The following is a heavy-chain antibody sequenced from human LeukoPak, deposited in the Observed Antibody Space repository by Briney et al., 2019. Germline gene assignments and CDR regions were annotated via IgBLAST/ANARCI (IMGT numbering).Heavy chain of an antibody. D-gene: IGHD2-21*01. CDR1: GFTFRNYV. CDR2: ISGSGGRT. V-gene: IGHV3-23*01. CDR3: ARSIDIDY. J-gene: IGHJ4*02. Sequence: GGSLRLSCAASGFTFRNYVMNWVRQAPGKGLEWVSTISGSGGRTYYAGSVKGRFTISRDNSKNTLYLQMNSLRAEDTAVYYCARSIDIDYWGQGTLVTVSS.